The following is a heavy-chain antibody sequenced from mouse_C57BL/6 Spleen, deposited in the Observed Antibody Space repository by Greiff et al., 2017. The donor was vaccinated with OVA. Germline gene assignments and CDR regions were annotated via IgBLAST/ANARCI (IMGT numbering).Heavy chain of an antibody. J-gene: IGHJ3*01. CDR2: INPNNGGT. CDR3: ARDYSNYFFAY. D-gene: IGHD2-5*01. Sequence: VQLQQSGPELVKPGASVKISCKASGYTFTDYYMNWVKQSHGKSLEWIGDINPNNGGTSYNQKFKGKATLTVDKSSSTAYMELRSLTSEDSAVYYCARDYSNYFFAYWGQGTLVTVSA. V-gene: IGHV1-26*01. CDR1: GYTFTDYY.